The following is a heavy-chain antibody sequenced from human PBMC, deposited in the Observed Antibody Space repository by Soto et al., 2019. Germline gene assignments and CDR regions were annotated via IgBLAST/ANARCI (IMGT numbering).Heavy chain of an antibody. V-gene: IGHV4-31*03. Sequence: QVQLQESGPGLVKPSQTLSLTCTVSGGSISSGGYYWSWIRQHPGKGLEWIGYIYYSGSTYYNPSLKSRVTISVDTSKNQFSLKLSSVTAADTAVYYCARVGLGWGRYGDYESSAFDIWGQGTMVTVSS. CDR2: IYYSGST. J-gene: IGHJ3*02. CDR1: GGSISSGGYY. D-gene: IGHD4-17*01. CDR3: ARVGLGWGRYGDYESSAFDI.